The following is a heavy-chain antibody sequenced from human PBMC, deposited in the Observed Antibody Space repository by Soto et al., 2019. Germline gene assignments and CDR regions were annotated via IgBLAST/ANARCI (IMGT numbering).Heavy chain of an antibody. CDR2: IYYSGST. J-gene: IGHJ4*02. D-gene: IGHD5-12*01. Sequence: SETLSLTCTVSGGSISSYYWSWIRQPPGKGLERIGDIYYSGSTNYNPSPNSRDTISIDTSKNQFSLKQSSVNAADTARYYSMRVEYVGYGFLVDYWGQGTLVTVSS. V-gene: IGHV4-59*01. CDR3: MRVEYVGYGFLVDY. CDR1: GGSISSYY.